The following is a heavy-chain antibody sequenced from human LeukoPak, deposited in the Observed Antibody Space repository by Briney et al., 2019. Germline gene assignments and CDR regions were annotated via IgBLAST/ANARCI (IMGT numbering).Heavy chain of an antibody. D-gene: IGHD3-9*01. CDR1: GDAITSGHY. CDR3: ARVNYAGLTAYYAYDF. V-gene: IGHV4-38-2*02. Sequence: PSETLSLTCSVSGDAITSGHYWAWIRQPPGKGLEWIGSIFYSGVAYISSSLSSRVTMSVTTSTNRFSLNVTSVTAADTAVYFCARVNYAGLTAYYAYDFWGQGMLVTVSS. CDR2: IFYSGVA. J-gene: IGHJ4*01.